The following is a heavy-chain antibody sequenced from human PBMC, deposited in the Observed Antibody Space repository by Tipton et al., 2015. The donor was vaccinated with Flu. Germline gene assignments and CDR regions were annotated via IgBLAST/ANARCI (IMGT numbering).Heavy chain of an antibody. J-gene: IGHJ4*02. D-gene: IGHD1-26*01. V-gene: IGHV4-38-2*02. CDR1: ADSISSDYY. CDR3: AREVGASYFDY. Sequence: TLSLTCTISADSISSDYYWGWIRQPPGKGLEWIGNIFRTGTTYHNPSLKSRVTISIDRSKNQFSLKLSSVTAADTAVYYCAREVGASYFDYWGQGTLVTVSS. CDR2: IFRTGTT.